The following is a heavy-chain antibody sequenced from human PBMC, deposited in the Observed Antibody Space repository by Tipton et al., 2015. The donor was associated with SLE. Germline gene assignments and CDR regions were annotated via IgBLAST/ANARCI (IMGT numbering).Heavy chain of an antibody. CDR1: GVTFSDYY. CDR2: ISSSSSYT. V-gene: IGHV3-11*06. J-gene: IGHJ6*03. Sequence: GSLRLSCAASGVTFSDYYMSWIRQAPGKGLEWVSYISSSSSYTDYADSVKGRFTISRDNAKNSLYLQMNSLRAEDSAVYYCARHSRNADYMDVWGKGTTVTVSS. D-gene: IGHD3-22*01. CDR3: ARHSRNADYMDV.